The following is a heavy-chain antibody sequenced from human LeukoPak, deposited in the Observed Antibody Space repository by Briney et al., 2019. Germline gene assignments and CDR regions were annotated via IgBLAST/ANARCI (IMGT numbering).Heavy chain of an antibody. CDR1: GYTFTGYY. V-gene: IGHV1-2*02. CDR2: INPNSGGT. CDR3: ARVPSGSYLFDY. J-gene: IGHJ4*02. Sequence: ASVKVSCKASGYTFTGYYMHWVRQAPGQGLEWMGWINPNSGGTNYAQKFQGRVTMTRDTSISTAYMALSRLRSDDTAVYCCARVPSGSYLFDYWGQGTLVTVSS. D-gene: IGHD1-26*01.